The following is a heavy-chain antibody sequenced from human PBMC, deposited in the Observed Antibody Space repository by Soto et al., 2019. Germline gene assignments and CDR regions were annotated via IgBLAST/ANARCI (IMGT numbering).Heavy chain of an antibody. CDR3: AREEGYCSSTSCYFSTPGYGMDV. CDR2: IIPIFGTA. Sequence: QVQLVQSGAEVKKPGSSVKVSCKASGGTFSSYAISWVRQAPGQGLEWMGGIIPIFGTANYAQKFQGRVTITADESTSTAYMELSSLRSEDTPVYYCAREEGYCSSTSCYFSTPGYGMDVWGQGTTVTVSS. D-gene: IGHD2-2*01. J-gene: IGHJ6*02. V-gene: IGHV1-69*01. CDR1: GGTFSSYA.